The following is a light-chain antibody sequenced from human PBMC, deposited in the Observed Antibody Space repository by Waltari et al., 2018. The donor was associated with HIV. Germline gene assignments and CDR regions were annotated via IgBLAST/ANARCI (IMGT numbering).Light chain of an antibody. Sequence: QSALTQPASVSGSPGQSITISCTGTSSDVVGYNYVSWYQQHPGKAPKLMIYDVSKRPSGVSNRFSGSKSGNTASLTISGLQAEDEADYYCCSYAGSNTFNYVFGTGTKVTVL. V-gene: IGLV2-23*02. CDR1: SSDVVGYNY. J-gene: IGLJ1*01. CDR2: DVS. CDR3: CSYAGSNTFNYV.